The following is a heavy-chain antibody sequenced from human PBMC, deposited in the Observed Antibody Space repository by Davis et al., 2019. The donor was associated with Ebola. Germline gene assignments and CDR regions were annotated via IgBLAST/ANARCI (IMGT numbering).Heavy chain of an antibody. V-gene: IGHV5-51*01. CDR3: ARQGCCNSSSCNNWFDT. D-gene: IGHD2-2*01. J-gene: IGHJ5*02. Sequence: GESLKISCKGSGYMFSNYWLGRVRQMPGRGLEWMGIIYPGDSDAIYSPSFQGQVTIPADESISTAYLQWHSLKASDTAMYYCARQGCCNSSSCNNWFDTWGQGTLVTVSS. CDR1: GYMFSNYW. CDR2: IYPGDSDA.